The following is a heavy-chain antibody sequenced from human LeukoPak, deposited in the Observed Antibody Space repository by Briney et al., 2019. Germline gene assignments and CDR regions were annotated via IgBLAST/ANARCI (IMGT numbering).Heavy chain of an antibody. CDR1: GFTFSRSW. J-gene: IGHJ4*02. D-gene: IGHD3-16*01. CDR3: AKLLGDVTTFDY. Sequence: GESLRLSCAASGFTFSRSWVTWVRQAPGKGLEWVASKNQDGSVKHYMDSVKGRFTISRDNSNNSLFLQMNSLRAEDTAVYYCAKLLGDVTTFDYWGQGTLVTVSS. CDR2: KNQDGSVK. V-gene: IGHV3-7*01.